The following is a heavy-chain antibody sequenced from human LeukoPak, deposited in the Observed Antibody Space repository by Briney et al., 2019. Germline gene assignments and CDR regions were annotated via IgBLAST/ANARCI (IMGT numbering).Heavy chain of an antibody. CDR2: ISNNGGYT. D-gene: IGHD6-13*01. Sequence: GGSLRLSCAASGFTFSSSAMSWVRQAPGKGLEWVSAISNNGGYTYYADSVKGRFSISRDNSKSTLYLQMNSLRAEDTAVYYCVKQGPYTSSWYFEYWGLGTLVTVSS. CDR1: GFTFSSSA. CDR3: VKQGPYTSSWYFEY. V-gene: IGHV3-23*01. J-gene: IGHJ4*02.